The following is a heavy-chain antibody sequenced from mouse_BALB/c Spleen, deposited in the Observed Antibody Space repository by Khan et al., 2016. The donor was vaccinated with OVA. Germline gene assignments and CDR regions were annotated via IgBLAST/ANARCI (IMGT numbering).Heavy chain of an antibody. D-gene: IGHD1-2*01. CDR3: ARRNYFGYTFAY. CDR1: GYTFTDYY. V-gene: IGHV1-77*01. J-gene: IGHJ3*01. Sequence: QVQLKQSGAELARPGASVKLSCKASGYTFTDYYINWVKQRTGQGLEWIGEISPGSGDTYYNERFKGKATLTADTSSSTAYMQLSSLTSEAAAFYCCARRNYFGYTFAYWGQGTLVTVSA. CDR2: ISPGSGDT.